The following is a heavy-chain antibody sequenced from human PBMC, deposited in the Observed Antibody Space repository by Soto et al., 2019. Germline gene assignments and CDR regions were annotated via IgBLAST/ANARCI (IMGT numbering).Heavy chain of an antibody. CDR3: XXXXXXXXXXXXPYFDY. J-gene: IGHJ4*02. V-gene: IGHV3-33*01. CDR2: IWFDGSKQ. CDR1: GFSFTTYG. Sequence: QVQLVESGGGVVQPGRSLRLSCVASGFSFTTYGLHWVRQAPGKGLEWVAVIWFDGSKQYYADSVKGRFTISRDNSKNIVYLEMNSMXVXXXXXXXXXXXXXXXXXXXXPYFDYWGQGTLVTVXS.